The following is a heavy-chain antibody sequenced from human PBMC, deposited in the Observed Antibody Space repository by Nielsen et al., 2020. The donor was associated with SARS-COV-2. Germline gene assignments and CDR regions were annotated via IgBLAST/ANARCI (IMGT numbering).Heavy chain of an antibody. CDR3: ARDDESAFDI. CDR2: ISYDGSNK. J-gene: IGHJ4*02. V-gene: IGHV3-30*19. D-gene: IGHD3-9*01. CDR1: GFTFSNYG. Sequence: GGSLRLSCAVSGFTFSNYGMHWVRQAPGKGLEWVAVISYDGSNKYYADSVKGRFTISRDNSKNTLYLQMNSLRAEDTAVYYCARDDESAFDIWGQGTLVTVSS.